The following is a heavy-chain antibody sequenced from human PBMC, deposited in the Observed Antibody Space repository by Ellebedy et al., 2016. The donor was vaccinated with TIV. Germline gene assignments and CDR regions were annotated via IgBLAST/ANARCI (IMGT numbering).Heavy chain of an antibody. CDR3: ARDITMVVRRFDP. V-gene: IGHV4-39*07. CDR2: IFHGGST. Sequence: SETLSLXXSVSGASINSNSYYWGWIRQPPGKGLEWIGSIFHGGSTSYNPSLKSRVTISLDTSKNQFSLKLSSVTAADTAMYYCARDITMVVRRFDPWGRGTLVTVSS. D-gene: IGHD3-22*01. CDR1: GASINSNSYY. J-gene: IGHJ5*02.